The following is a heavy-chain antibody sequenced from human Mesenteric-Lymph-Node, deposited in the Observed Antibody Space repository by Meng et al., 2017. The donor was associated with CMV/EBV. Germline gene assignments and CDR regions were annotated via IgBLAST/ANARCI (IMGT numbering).Heavy chain of an antibody. J-gene: IGHJ5*02. CDR3: ARYVLEMATIIGWFDL. CDR2: ISAYNGNT. Sequence: ASVKVSCKASGYTFTSYGISWVRQAPGQGLEWMGWISAYNGNTNYAQKLQGRVTMTTDTSTSTAYMELRSLRSDDTAVYYCARYVLEMATIIGWFDLWGQGTLVTVSS. D-gene: IGHD5-24*01. CDR1: GYTFTSYG. V-gene: IGHV1-18*01.